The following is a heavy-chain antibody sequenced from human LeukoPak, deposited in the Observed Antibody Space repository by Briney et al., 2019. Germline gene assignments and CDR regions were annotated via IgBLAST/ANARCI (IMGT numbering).Heavy chain of an antibody. CDR1: GGSFSGYY. Sequence: SETLSLTCAVYGGSFSGYYWSWIRQPPGKGLEWIGEINHSGSTNYNPSLKSRVTISVDTSKNQFSLKLSSVTAADTAVYYCARGSLDCSGGSCYPEYFQHWGQGTLVTVSP. V-gene: IGHV4-34*01. D-gene: IGHD2-15*01. J-gene: IGHJ1*01. CDR2: INHSGST. CDR3: ARGSLDCSGGSCYPEYFQH.